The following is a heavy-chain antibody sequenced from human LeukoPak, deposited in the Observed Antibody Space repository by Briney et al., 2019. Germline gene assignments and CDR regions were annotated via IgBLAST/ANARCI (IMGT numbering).Heavy chain of an antibody. CDR1: GYTFTGYY. V-gene: IGHV1-2*02. Sequence: GASVKVSCKASGYTFTGYYMHWVRQAPGQGLEWMGWINPNSGGTNYAQKFQGRVTMTRDTSISTAYMELSSLRSEDTAVYYCATAAGIVGGYFDYWGQGTLVTVSS. D-gene: IGHD1-26*01. CDR3: ATAAGIVGGYFDY. CDR2: INPNSGGT. J-gene: IGHJ4*02.